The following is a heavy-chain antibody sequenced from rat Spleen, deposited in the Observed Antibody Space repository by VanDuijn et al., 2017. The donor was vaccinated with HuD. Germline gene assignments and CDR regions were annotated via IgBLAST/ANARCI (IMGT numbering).Heavy chain of an antibody. Sequence: EVQLVESGGGLVQPGRSMKLSCAASGFTFSDYYMAWVRQAPTKGLEWVATISYDGKNPYYRDSVKGRFTISRDNAKNTLYLQMDGLRSEDTATYYCARPDYSRFDYWGQGVMVTASS. CDR3: ARPDYSRFDY. CDR2: ISYDGKNP. D-gene: IGHD1-2*01. J-gene: IGHJ2*01. V-gene: IGHV5-7*01. CDR1: GFTFSDYY.